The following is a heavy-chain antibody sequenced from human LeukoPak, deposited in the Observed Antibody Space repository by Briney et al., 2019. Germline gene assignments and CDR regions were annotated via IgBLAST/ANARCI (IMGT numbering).Heavy chain of an antibody. J-gene: IGHJ4*02. V-gene: IGHV3-23*01. CDR3: AKGHPAATVTTFGASDY. CDR2: ISGSGGST. Sequence: GGSLRLSCAASGFTFSSYAMSWVRQAPGKGLEWVSAISGSGGSTYYADSVKGRFTNSRDNSKNTLYLQMNSLRAEDKAGYYCAKGHPAATVTTFGASDYWGQGTLVTVSS. CDR1: GFTFSSYA. D-gene: IGHD4-17*01.